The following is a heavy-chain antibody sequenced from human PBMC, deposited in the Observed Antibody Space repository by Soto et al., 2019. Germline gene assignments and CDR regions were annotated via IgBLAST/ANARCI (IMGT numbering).Heavy chain of an antibody. J-gene: IGHJ6*02. CDR3: ARQPYYDFCSGYYGYYYYGMDV. D-gene: IGHD3-3*01. Sequence: SETLSLTCTVSGGSFSPNYWSWIRQPPGKGLEWVGYIYYGGTTSYNPSLKSRATISLETSKSQFSLRLSSVTAADTAVYYCARQPYYDFCSGYYGYYYYGMDVWGQGTTVTVSS. V-gene: IGHV4-59*08. CDR1: GGSFSPNY. CDR2: IYYGGTT.